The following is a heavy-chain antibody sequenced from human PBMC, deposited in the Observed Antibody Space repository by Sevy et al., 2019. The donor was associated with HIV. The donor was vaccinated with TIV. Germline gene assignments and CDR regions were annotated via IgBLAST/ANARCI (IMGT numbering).Heavy chain of an antibody. Sequence: ASVKVSCKASGYSFTTYRITWLRQAPGQGLEWMGWISPHNGDTNYVQNLQGRVTMITDTSTSTAYMELRSLRSDDTAVYYCARAYCSGGSGYSLAYWGQGTRVTVSS. CDR3: ARAYCSGGSGYSLAY. V-gene: IGHV1-18*01. CDR2: ISPHNGDT. D-gene: IGHD2-15*01. J-gene: IGHJ4*02. CDR1: GYSFTTYR.